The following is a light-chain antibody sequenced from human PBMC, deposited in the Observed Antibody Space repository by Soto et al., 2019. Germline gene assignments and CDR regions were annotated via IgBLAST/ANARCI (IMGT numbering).Light chain of an antibody. J-gene: IGKJ1*01. CDR3: QQYNYFWA. Sequence: DIPMTQSLSTLSVSLVDGAGIXFRASQSISSWLAWYQQKPGKAPKLLIYDASNLESGVPSRFSGGGSGTEFSLTISSLQPDDFATYYCQQYNYFWAFGQGTKVDIK. CDR1: QSISSW. V-gene: IGKV1-5*01. CDR2: DAS.